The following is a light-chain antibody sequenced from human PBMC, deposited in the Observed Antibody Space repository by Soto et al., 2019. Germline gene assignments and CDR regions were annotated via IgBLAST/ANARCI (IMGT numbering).Light chain of an antibody. Sequence: EIVLTQSPATLSLSPGERATLSSRASQMLKTNLPWYHQKPGQTPRLLLYDPSNRAPAIPARFSGFGSGTDFTLTISSLEPEDFAVYYCMQRSNWPFTFGPGTKVDI. CDR3: MQRSNWPFT. J-gene: IGKJ3*01. CDR2: DPS. CDR1: QMLKTN. V-gene: IGKV3-11*01.